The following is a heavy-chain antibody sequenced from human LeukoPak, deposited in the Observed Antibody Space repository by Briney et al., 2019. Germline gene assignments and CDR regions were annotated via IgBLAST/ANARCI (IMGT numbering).Heavy chain of an antibody. V-gene: IGHV1-2*02. CDR2: INPNSGGT. D-gene: IGHD6-13*01. J-gene: IGHJ4*02. Sequence: ASVKVSCKASGYTFTGYYMHWVRQAPGQGLEWMGWINPNSGGTNYAQKFQGRVTMTRDTSISTAYMELSRLRSDDTAVYYCARERPAKSWSTYSSSHRYFDYWGQGTLVTVSS. CDR1: GYTFTGYY. CDR3: ARERPAKSWSTYSSSHRYFDY.